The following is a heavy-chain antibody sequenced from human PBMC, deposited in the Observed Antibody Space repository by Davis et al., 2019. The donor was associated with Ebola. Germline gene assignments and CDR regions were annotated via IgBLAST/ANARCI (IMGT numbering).Heavy chain of an antibody. CDR1: GYTFTSYD. J-gene: IGHJ6*02. Sequence: PGGSLRLSCAASGYTFTSYDINWVRQATGQGIEWMGWMNPNSGNTGYAQKFQGRVTMTRNTSISTAYMELSSLRSEDTAVYYCARGVGQLTYYYYYGMDVWGQGTTVTVSS. CDR3: ARGVGQLTYYYYYGMDV. CDR2: MNPNSGNT. D-gene: IGHD4/OR15-4a*01. V-gene: IGHV1-8*01.